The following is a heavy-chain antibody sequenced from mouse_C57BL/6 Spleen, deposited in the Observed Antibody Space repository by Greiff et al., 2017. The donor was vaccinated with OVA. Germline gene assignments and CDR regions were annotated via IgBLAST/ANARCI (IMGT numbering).Heavy chain of an antibody. V-gene: IGHV1-53*01. D-gene: IGHD3-2*02. CDR2: INPSNGGT. J-gene: IGHJ3*01. CDR3: TRGAQATSWFAY. Sequence: QVQLQQPGTELVKPGASVKLSCKASGYTFTSYWMHWVKQRPGQGLEWIGNINPSNGGTNYNEKFKSKATLTVDKSSSTAYMQLSSLTNDDSAVYYCTRGAQATSWFAYWGQGTLVTVSA. CDR1: GYTFTSYW.